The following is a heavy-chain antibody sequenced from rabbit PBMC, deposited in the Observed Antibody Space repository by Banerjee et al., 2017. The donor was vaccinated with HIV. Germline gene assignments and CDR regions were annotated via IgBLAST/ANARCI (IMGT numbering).Heavy chain of an antibody. D-gene: IGHD3-1*01. CDR3: ARGHDLDGVPGSAVWDYYFNL. CDR2: IYAGSSGTT. J-gene: IGHJ4*01. V-gene: IGHV1S45*01. Sequence: QEQLEESGGDLVKPEGSLTLTCTASGFSFSSSYWICWVRQAPGKGLEWIACIYAGSSGTTYYASWAKGRFTISKTSSTTVTLQMTSLTAADTATYFCARGHDLDGVPGSAVWDYYFNLWGPGTLVTVS. CDR1: GFSFSSSYW.